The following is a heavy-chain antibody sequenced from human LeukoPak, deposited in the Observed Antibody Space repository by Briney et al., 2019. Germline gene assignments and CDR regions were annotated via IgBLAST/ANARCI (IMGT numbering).Heavy chain of an antibody. Sequence: PGGSLRLSCAASGFTFSNAWMSWVRQAPGKGLEWVGRIKSKTDGGTTDYAAPVKGRFTISRDDSKNTLYLQMNSLKTEDTAVYYCTTDPLRYFGWSAVLLDYWGQGTLVTVSS. D-gene: IGHD3-9*01. CDR1: GFTFSNAW. V-gene: IGHV3-15*01. J-gene: IGHJ4*02. CDR3: TTDPLRYFGWSAVLLDY. CDR2: IKSKTDGGTT.